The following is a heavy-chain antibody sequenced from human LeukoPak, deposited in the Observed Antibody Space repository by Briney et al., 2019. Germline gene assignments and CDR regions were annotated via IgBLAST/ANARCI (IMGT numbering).Heavy chain of an antibody. V-gene: IGHV4-38-2*02. CDR3: ARGGYSDYRYYFDY. D-gene: IGHD4-11*01. J-gene: IGHJ4*02. Sequence: SETLSLTCTVSAYSISSHYYWGWIRQPPGKRLEWIGSIYHSGSTFYNPSLKSRVTISLDTSKNHFSLKLSSVTAADTAVYYCARGGYSDYRYYFDYWGQATLVPVSS. CDR2: IYHSGST. CDR1: AYSISSHYY.